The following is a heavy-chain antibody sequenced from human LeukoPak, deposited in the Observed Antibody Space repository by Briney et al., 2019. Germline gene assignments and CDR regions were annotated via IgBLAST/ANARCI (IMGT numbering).Heavy chain of an antibody. CDR2: IYTSGST. Sequence: SETLSLTCAVYGGSFSGYYWSWIRQPAGKGLEWIGRIYTSGSTNYNPSLKSRVTISVNTSKNQFSLKLSSVTAADTAVYYCAREGPMVRGPYDYWGQGTLVTVSS. CDR3: AREGPMVRGPYDY. D-gene: IGHD3-10*01. V-gene: IGHV4-4*07. J-gene: IGHJ4*02. CDR1: GGSFSGYY.